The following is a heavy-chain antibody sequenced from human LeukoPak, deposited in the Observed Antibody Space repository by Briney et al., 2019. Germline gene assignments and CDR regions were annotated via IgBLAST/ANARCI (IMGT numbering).Heavy chain of an antibody. V-gene: IGHV3-9*03. D-gene: IGHD2-21*02. Sequence: GRSLRLSCAASGFTFDDYAMHWVRHAPGKGLEWVSGISWNSGKIAYADSVKGRFTISRDNAKSSLYLQMNSLRAEDMALYYCAKDIGDYRAFDMWGQGTMVTVSS. CDR2: ISWNSGKI. CDR3: AKDIGDYRAFDM. J-gene: IGHJ3*02. CDR1: GFTFDDYA.